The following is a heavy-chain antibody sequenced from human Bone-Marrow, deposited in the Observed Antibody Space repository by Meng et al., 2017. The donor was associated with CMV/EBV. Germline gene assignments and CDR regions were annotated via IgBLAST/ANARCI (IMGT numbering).Heavy chain of an antibody. D-gene: IGHD3-22*01. CDR3: AREFGGYSPYYYYGMDV. CDR2: IKQDGSEK. J-gene: IGHJ6*02. Sequence: ESLKISCAASGFTFSSYWMSWVRQAPGKGLEWVANIKQDGSEKYYVDSVKGRFTISRDNAKNSLYLQMNSLRAEDTAVYYCAREFGGYSPYYYYGMDVWGQGTTVTVSS. V-gene: IGHV3-7*01. CDR1: GFTFSSYW.